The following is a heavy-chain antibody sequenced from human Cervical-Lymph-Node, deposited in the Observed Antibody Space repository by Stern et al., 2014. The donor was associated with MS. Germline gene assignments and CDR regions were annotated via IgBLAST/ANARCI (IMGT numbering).Heavy chain of an antibody. J-gene: IGHJ3*02. CDR3: ARSSTVTPNAFDI. D-gene: IGHD4-17*01. CDR1: GGSISSGGYS. V-gene: IGHV4-30-2*01. CDR2: IYHGGST. Sequence: QLQLQESGSGLVKPSQTLSLTCAVSGGSISSGGYSWSWIRQPPGKGLEWIGYIYHGGSTYYTPSLKSRVTISVDRSKNQFSLKLSSVTAADTAVYYCARSSTVTPNAFDIWGQGTMVTVSS.